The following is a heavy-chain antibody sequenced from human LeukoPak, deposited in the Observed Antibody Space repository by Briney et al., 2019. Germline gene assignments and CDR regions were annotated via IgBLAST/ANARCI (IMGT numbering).Heavy chain of an antibody. CDR1: GFTFSDYY. CDR3: ARDGSGSYYPPYYYYYYYMDV. J-gene: IGHJ6*03. V-gene: IGHV3-11*01. D-gene: IGHD3-10*01. Sequence: PGGSLRLSCAASGFTFSDYYMSWIRQAPGKGLEWVSYISSSGSTIYYADSVKGRFTISRDNAKNSLYLQMNSLRAEDTAVYYCARDGSGSYYPPYYYYYYYMDVWGKGTTVTVSS. CDR2: ISSSGSTI.